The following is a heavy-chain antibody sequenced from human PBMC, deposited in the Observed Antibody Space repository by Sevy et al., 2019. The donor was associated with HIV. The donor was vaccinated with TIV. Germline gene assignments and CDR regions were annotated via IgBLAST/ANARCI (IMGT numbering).Heavy chain of an antibody. Sequence: ASVKVSCKASGYTFTNYAINWVRQAPGQKLEWMGRINVGNGNTLSQKFQDRATFTRDTSASTAYMELSSLRSGATAVYYGARGEFGSGSSCYSEFFDYWGQGALVTVSS. CDR3: ARGEFGSGSSCYSEFFDY. CDR2: INVGNGNT. J-gene: IGHJ4*02. D-gene: IGHD2-15*01. CDR1: GYTFTNYA. V-gene: IGHV1-3*01.